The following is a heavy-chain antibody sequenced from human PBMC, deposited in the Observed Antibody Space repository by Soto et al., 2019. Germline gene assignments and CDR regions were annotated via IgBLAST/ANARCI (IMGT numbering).Heavy chain of an antibody. D-gene: IGHD3-3*01. CDR3: ARDLGPPQTVLRFLEWLSYYYYGMDV. CDR2: TYYRSKWYN. J-gene: IGHJ6*02. V-gene: IGHV6-1*01. CDR1: GDSVSSNSAA. Sequence: QTLSLTCAISGDSVSSNSAAWNWIRQSPSRGLEWLGRTYYRSKWYNDYAVSVKSRITINPDTSKNQFSLQLNSVTPEDTAVYYCARDLGPPQTVLRFLEWLSYYYYGMDVWGQGTTVTVSS.